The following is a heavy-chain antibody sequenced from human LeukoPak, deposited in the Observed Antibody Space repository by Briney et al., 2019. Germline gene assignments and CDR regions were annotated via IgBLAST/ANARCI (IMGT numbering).Heavy chain of an antibody. CDR3: ARGATIVGATMI. CDR1: GGSITSYY. J-gene: IGHJ4*02. D-gene: IGHD1-26*01. CDR2: ISTSGNT. Sequence: SSETLSHTCTVSGGSITSYYWSWIRQPAGKGLEWIGHISTSGNTNYNPSLKSRVTMSIDTSKNQFSLKLNSVTAADTAVYYCARGATIVGATMIWGQGTLVIVSS. V-gene: IGHV4-4*07.